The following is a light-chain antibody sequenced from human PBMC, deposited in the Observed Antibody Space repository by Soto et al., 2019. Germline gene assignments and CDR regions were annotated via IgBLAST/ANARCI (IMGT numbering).Light chain of an antibody. V-gene: IGKV1-16*02. CDR2: AAS. CDR1: QDIKNY. CDR3: QQYHSYPLS. Sequence: DIQMTQSPSSLSASVGDTVTITCGASQDIKNYLAWFQQKPGQAPKSLIFAASSLQSGAPSKFIGSGSGTDFTLTISSLQAEDVATYFCQQYHSYPLSFGGGTKVDIK. J-gene: IGKJ4*01.